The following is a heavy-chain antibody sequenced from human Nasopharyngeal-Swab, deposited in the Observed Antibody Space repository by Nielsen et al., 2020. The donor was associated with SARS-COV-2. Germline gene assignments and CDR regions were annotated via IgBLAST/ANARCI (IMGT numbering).Heavy chain of an antibody. CDR2: INSDGSST. D-gene: IGHD6-13*01. CDR3: ARVAAAGTLYYYYYMDV. V-gene: IGHV3-74*01. J-gene: IGHJ6*03. Sequence: GGSLRLSCAASGFTFSSYWMHWVRQAPGKGLVWVSRINSDGSSTSYADSVKGRFTISRDNAKNTLYLQKNSLRAEDTAVYYCARVAAAGTLYYYYYMDVWGKGTTVTVSS. CDR1: GFTFSSYW.